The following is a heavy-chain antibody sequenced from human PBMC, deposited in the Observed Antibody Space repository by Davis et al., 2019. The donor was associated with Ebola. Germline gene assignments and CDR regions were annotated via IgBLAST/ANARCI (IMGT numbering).Heavy chain of an antibody. CDR1: GGSFSGYY. CDR3: ARHEYTSPHLNEPS. CDR2: INHSGST. V-gene: IGHV4-34*01. D-gene: IGHD6-6*01. J-gene: IGHJ5*02. Sequence: MPGGSLRLSCAVYGGSFSGYYWSWIRQPPGKGLEWIGEINHSGSTNYNPSLKSRVTISVDTSKNQFSLKLSSVTAADTAVYYCARHEYTSPHLNEPSWGQGTLVTVSS.